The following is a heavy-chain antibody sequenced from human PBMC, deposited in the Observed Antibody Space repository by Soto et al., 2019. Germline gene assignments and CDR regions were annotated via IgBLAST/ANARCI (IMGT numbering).Heavy chain of an antibody. CDR3: ANLRSIWGSYRYTDAFDI. J-gene: IGHJ3*02. CDR1: GFTFSSYA. CDR2: ISGSGGST. D-gene: IGHD3-16*02. V-gene: IGHV3-23*01. Sequence: GGSLRLSCAASGFTFSSYAMSWVRQAPGKGLEWVSAISGSGGSTYYADSVKGRFTISRDNSKNTLYLQMNSLRAEDTAVYYSANLRSIWGSYRYTDAFDIWGQGTMVTVSS.